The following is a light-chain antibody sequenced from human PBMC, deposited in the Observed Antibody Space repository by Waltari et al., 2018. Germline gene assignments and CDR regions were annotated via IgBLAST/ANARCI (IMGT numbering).Light chain of an antibody. CDR3: QQYAGSPWT. Sequence: EIVLTQSPGTLSLSPGERATLSCRASQSVTSSYLAWYQQKPGQAPRLLIYGASSRATGIPGRFSGSGSGTDFTLTISRLEPEDFAVYYCQQYAGSPWTFGQGTKVEIK. J-gene: IGKJ1*01. CDR2: GAS. V-gene: IGKV3-20*01. CDR1: QSVTSSY.